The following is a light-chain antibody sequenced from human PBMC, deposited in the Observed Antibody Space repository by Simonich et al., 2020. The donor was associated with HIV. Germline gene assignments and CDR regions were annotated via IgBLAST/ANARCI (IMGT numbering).Light chain of an antibody. CDR1: QSVLYSSNNKNY. J-gene: IGKJ4*01. CDR3: QQYYSAPIT. CDR2: WAS. Sequence: DIVMTQSPDSLAVSLGERATINCKSSQSVLYSSNNKNYLAWYQQKPGQLPKVLIYWASTRESGVPDRVSGSGSGTDFTLTISSLQAEDVAVYYCQQYYSAPITFGGGTKVEIK. V-gene: IGKV4-1*01.